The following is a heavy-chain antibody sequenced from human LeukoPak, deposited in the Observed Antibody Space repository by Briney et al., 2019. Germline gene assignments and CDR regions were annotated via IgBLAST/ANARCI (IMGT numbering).Heavy chain of an antibody. V-gene: IGHV3-13*01. J-gene: IGHJ4*02. CDR1: GFTFSSYD. CDR2: IGTAGDT. D-gene: IGHD3-3*01. CDR3: AKFGYYDFWSGYLRY. Sequence: GGSLRLSCAASGFTFSSYDMHWVRQATGKGLEWVSAIGTAGDTYCPGSVKGRFTISRENAKNSLYLQMNSLRAEDTAVYYCAKFGYYDFWSGYLRYWGQGTLVTVSS.